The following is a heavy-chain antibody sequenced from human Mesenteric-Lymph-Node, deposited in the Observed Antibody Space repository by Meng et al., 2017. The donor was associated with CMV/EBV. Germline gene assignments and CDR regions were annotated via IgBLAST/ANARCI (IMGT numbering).Heavy chain of an antibody. V-gene: IGHV3-23*01. CDR1: GFTFSSYA. CDR2: ISGSGGST. D-gene: IGHD6-6*01. CDR3: AKWPRGSSSGYFDY. Sequence: GGSLRLSCAASGFTFSSYAMSWVRQAPGKGLEWVSAISGSGGSTYYADSVKGRFTISRDNSKNTLYLQMNSLRAEDTAVYYCAKWPRGSSSGYFDYWGQGTLVTVPQ. J-gene: IGHJ4*02.